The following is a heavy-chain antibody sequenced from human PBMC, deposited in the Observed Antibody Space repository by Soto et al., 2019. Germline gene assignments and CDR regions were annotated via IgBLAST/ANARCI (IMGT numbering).Heavy chain of an antibody. CDR3: ARDRIAAAGMAYYYYGMDV. V-gene: IGHV1-3*05. D-gene: IGHD6-13*01. CDR1: GYTFTSYA. CDR2: INAGNGNT. Sequence: QVQLVQSGAEEKKPGASVKVSCKASGYTFTSYAMHWVRQAPGQRLEWMGWINAGNGNTKYSQKFQGRVTITRDTSGSTAYMELSSLRSEDTAVYYCARDRIAAAGMAYYYYGMDVWGQGTTVTVSS. J-gene: IGHJ6*02.